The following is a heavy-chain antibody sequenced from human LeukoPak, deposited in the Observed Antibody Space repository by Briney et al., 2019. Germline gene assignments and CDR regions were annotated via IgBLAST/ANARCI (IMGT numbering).Heavy chain of an antibody. J-gene: IGHJ4*02. D-gene: IGHD1-1*01. Sequence: GRSLRLSCAASGFTFSSHAMHWVRQAPGKGLEWVAVISYDGSNKYYADSVKGRFTISRDNSKNTLYLQMNSLRAEDTAVYYCARDGTALDYWGQGTLVTVSS. CDR2: ISYDGSNK. V-gene: IGHV3-30-3*01. CDR1: GFTFSSHA. CDR3: ARDGTALDY.